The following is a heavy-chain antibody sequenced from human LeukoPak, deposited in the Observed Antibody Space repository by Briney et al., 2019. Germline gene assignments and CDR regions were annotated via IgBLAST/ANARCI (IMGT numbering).Heavy chain of an antibody. D-gene: IGHD3-10*01. CDR3: TTGVTFLDAFDI. V-gene: IGHV3-15*01. Sequence: GGSLRLSCAASGCTFSNAWMSWVRQAPGKGLEWVGRIKSKTDGGTTDYAAPVKGRFTISRDDSKNTLYLQMNSLKTEDTAVYYCTTGVTFLDAFDIWGQGTMVTVSS. CDR2: IKSKTDGGTT. J-gene: IGHJ3*02. CDR1: GCTFSNAW.